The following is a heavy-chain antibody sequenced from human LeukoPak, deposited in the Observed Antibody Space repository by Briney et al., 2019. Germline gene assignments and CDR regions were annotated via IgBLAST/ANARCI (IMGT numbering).Heavy chain of an antibody. Sequence: GRALRLSCAASGFTFSTYAMSCVRQAPGKGLEWVSTFSGSGGRTLYADPVKGRFVISRDNSKNTLYLQMNSLRAEDTAVYYCAKVSSSYNYLAYWGQG. D-gene: IGHD6-13*01. CDR1: GFTFSTYA. J-gene: IGHJ4*02. CDR2: FSGSGGRT. V-gene: IGHV3-23*01. CDR3: AKVSSSYNYLAY.